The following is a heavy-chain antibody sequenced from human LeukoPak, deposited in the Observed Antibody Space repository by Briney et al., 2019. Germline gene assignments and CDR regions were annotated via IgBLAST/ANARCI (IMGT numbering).Heavy chain of an antibody. CDR1: GFTFSNYG. D-gene: IGHD6-19*01. J-gene: IGHJ4*02. V-gene: IGHV3-33*01. CDR3: ARDLSIAVFDY. CDR2: IWYDGSDK. Sequence: PGRSLRPSCGASGFTFSNYGMHWVRQAPGKGLEWVAVIWYDGSDKYYADSVKGRFTISRDNSKNTVYLQMNSLRAEDTAVYFCARDLSIAVFDYWGQGTLVTVSS.